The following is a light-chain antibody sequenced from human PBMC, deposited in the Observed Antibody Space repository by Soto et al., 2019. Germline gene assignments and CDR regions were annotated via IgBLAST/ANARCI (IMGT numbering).Light chain of an antibody. Sequence: EVVLTQSPGTLTLSPGEGAAFSCRASQSIDSFSLAWYQRKPGQAPRLLIYDTSRRATGIPDRFSGSGFGTDFTLIISRVEPEDGAVYYCQQYGTSLGTFGQGTKLEFK. CDR2: DTS. CDR3: QQYGTSLGT. V-gene: IGKV3-20*01. CDR1: QSIDSFS. J-gene: IGKJ2*01.